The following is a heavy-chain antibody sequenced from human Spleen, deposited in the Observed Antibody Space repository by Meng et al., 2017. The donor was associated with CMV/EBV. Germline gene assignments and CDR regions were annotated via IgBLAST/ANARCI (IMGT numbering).Heavy chain of an antibody. CDR2: IYPGDSDT. J-gene: IGHJ1*01. CDR3: ASLGVLGYCSSTSCEEYFQH. D-gene: IGHD2-2*01. Sequence: GESLKISCKGSGYSFTSYWIGWVRQMPGKGLEWMGIIYPGDSDTRYSPSFQGQVTISADKSISTAYLQWSSLKASDTAMYYCASLGVLGYCSSTSCEEYFQHWGQGTLVTVSS. CDR1: GYSFTSYW. V-gene: IGHV5-51*01.